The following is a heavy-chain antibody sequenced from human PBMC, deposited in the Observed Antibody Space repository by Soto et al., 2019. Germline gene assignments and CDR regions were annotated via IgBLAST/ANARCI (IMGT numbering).Heavy chain of an antibody. D-gene: IGHD6-25*01. J-gene: IGHJ4*02. CDR2: ISYDGSNE. CDR3: AKGVGRVVAAALGY. CDR1: GFTLRSYG. V-gene: IGHV3-30*18. Sequence: QVQLVESGGGVVQPGGSLRLSCAASGFTLRSYGMYWVRQAPGKGLEWVAVISYDGSNEYYGDSVKGRFTISRDNSKKTLYLQMDSLRAEDTAVYYCAKGVGRVVAAALGYWGQGTLVTVSS.